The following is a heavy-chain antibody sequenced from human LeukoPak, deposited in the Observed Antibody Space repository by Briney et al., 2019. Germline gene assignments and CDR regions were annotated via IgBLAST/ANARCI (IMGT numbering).Heavy chain of an antibody. CDR1: GFTFSDYW. Sequence: GGSLRLSCAASGFTFSDYWMHWVRQAPGKGLEWVAVISYDGSNKYYADSVKGRFTISRDNAKNSLYLQMNSLRAEDTAVYYCARDGSGSYQYYFDHWGQGTLVTVSS. V-gene: IGHV3-30-3*01. CDR2: ISYDGSNK. D-gene: IGHD1-26*01. CDR3: ARDGSGSYQYYFDH. J-gene: IGHJ4*02.